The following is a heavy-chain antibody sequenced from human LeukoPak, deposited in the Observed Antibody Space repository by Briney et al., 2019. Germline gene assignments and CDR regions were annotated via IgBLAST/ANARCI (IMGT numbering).Heavy chain of an antibody. CDR2: INHSGST. Sequence: PSETLSLTCAVYGGSFSGYYWSWIRQPPGKGLEWIGEINHSGSTNYNPSLKSRVTISVDTSKNQFSLKLSSVTAADTAVYYCARGEYVLRFLEWLKYNWFDPWGQGTLVTVSS. CDR3: ARGEYVLRFLEWLKYNWFDP. D-gene: IGHD3-3*01. V-gene: IGHV4-34*01. CDR1: GGSFSGYY. J-gene: IGHJ5*02.